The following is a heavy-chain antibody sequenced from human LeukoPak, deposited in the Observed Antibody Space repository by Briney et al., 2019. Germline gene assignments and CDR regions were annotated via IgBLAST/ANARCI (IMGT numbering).Heavy chain of an antibody. V-gene: IGHV3-30*18. Sequence: GGSLRLSCAASGFTFNNAWMSWVRQSPGKGLEWVAVISNDGTDKHHADSVKGRFTISRDNSKNTLYLQMNSLRAEDTAVYYCAKMGGRCSGGSCYGPDYYYYYGMDVWGQGTTVTVSS. CDR3: AKMGGRCSGGSCYGPDYYYYYGMDV. CDR1: GFTFNNAW. J-gene: IGHJ6*02. D-gene: IGHD2-15*01. CDR2: ISNDGTDK.